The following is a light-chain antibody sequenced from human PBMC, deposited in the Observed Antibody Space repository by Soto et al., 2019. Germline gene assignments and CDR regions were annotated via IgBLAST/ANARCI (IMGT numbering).Light chain of an antibody. J-gene: IGLJ1*01. CDR2: EVS. V-gene: IGLV2-14*01. CDR1: SSDVGGYNY. CDR3: RSYTSSSTNV. Sequence: ALTQPASVSGSPGQSITISCTGTSSDVGGYNYVSWYQQHPGKAPKLMIYEVSNRPSGVSNRFSGSKSGNTASLTISGLQAEDEADYYCRSYTSSSTNVFGTGTKVTVL.